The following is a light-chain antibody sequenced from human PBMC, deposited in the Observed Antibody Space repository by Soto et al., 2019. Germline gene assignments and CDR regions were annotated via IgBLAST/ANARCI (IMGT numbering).Light chain of an antibody. Sequence: EIVLTQSPGTLSLSPGERATLSCRASQSVSSSYLAWYQQKPGQAPRLLIYGASSRATGIPDRFSGSGSGTDFTLTINRLEPEEGAVYYCQQYGSSPPLTFGGGTKVEIK. J-gene: IGKJ4*01. CDR3: QQYGSSPPLT. CDR1: QSVSSSY. V-gene: IGKV3-20*01. CDR2: GAS.